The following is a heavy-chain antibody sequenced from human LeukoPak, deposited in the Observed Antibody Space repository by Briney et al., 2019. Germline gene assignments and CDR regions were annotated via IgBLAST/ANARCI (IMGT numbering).Heavy chain of an antibody. V-gene: IGHV4-34*01. CDR2: INHSGST. J-gene: IGHJ4*02. CDR1: GGAFSGYY. D-gene: IGHD6-6*01. Sequence: SETLSLTCAVYGGAFSGYYWSWIRQPPGNGLGWIGEINHSGSTNYNPPLKRRVTISVDTSKNQFSLKLSSVTAADTAVYYCARAKRREYSSSFVDYWGQGTLVTVSS. CDR3: ARAKRREYSSSFVDY.